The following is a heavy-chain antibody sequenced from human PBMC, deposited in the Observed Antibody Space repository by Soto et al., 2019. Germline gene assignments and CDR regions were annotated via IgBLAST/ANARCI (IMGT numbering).Heavy chain of an antibody. V-gene: IGHV3-21*01. CDR1: GFTFSSYS. CDR3: ARADGAMALNLDY. CDR2: ISSSRNYI. D-gene: IGHD5-18*01. J-gene: IGHJ4*01. Sequence: GSLRLSCAASGFTFSSYSMNWVRQAPGKGLEWVSSISSSRNYIYYADSMKGRFTISRDNAKNSLFLQMNSLRADDTAVYSGARADGAMALNLDYWGHGTLVTVSS.